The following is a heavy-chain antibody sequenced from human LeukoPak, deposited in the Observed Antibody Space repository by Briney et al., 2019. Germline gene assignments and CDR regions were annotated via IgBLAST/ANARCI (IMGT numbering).Heavy chain of an antibody. CDR3: AREDSYYYGSGSYPFDY. D-gene: IGHD3-10*01. CDR1: GFTFSSYS. J-gene: IGHJ4*02. Sequence: GGSLRLSCAASGFTFSSYSMNWVRQAPGKGLEWASSISSSSSYIYYADSVKGRFTISRDNAKNSLYLQMNSLRAEDTAVYYCAREDSYYYGSGSYPFDYWGQGTLVTVSS. V-gene: IGHV3-21*01. CDR2: ISSSSSYI.